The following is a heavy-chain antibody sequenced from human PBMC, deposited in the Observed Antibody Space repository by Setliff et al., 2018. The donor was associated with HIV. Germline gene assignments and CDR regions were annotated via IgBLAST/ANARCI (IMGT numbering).Heavy chain of an antibody. Sequence: PSETLSLTCAVYGGSFSGYYRGWIRQPPGKGLEWIGEINHRGGTNYNPSLKSRVTTSVDTSKNQFSLKLSSVTAADTAVYYCARAPNRGRTFDYWGQGTLVTVSS. D-gene: IGHD3-10*01. J-gene: IGHJ4*02. CDR3: ARAPNRGRTFDY. CDR2: INHRGGT. CDR1: GGSFSGYY. V-gene: IGHV4-34*01.